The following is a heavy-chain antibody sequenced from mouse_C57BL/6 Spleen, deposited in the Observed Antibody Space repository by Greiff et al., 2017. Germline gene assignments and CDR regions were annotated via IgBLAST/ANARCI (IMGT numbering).Heavy chain of an antibody. D-gene: IGHD1-1*01. J-gene: IGHJ1*03. CDR2: ISPGSGST. Sequence: QVQLQQPGAELVMPGASVKLSCKASGYTFTSYWITWVKQRPGQGLEWIGDISPGSGSTNYNQKFKSKATLAVDTSSSTAYMQLSSLTSEDSAVYYGARSYGRSYWDWDVWGTGTTVTVSS. CDR1: GYTFTSYW. CDR3: ARSYGRSYWDWDV. V-gene: IGHV1-55*01.